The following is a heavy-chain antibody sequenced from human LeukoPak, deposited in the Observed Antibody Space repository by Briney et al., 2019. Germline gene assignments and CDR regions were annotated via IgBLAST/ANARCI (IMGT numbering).Heavy chain of an antibody. J-gene: IGHJ4*02. Sequence: GRSLRPSCAASGLTFSSYGMHSVRQAPGNWLEWVSVISYDGSNKYYADSVEGRFTISRDNSNNTLYLQMNSLRAEDTAVYYCARGWYYYDSSGYYPFDSWGQGTLVTVSS. CDR1: GLTFSSYG. CDR3: ARGWYYYDSSGYYPFDS. V-gene: IGHV3-30*19. CDR2: ISYDGSNK. D-gene: IGHD3-22*01.